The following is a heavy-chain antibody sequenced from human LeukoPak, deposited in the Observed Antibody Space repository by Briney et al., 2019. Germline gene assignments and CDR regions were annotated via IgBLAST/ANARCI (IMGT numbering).Heavy chain of an antibody. CDR3: ARNRGSQQFDY. V-gene: IGHV3-21*01. Sequence: GGSLRLSCAASGFTVSSNYMSWVRQAPGKGLEWVSSISWNSGGIGYADSVKGRFTISRDNAKNSPYLQMNNLRAEDTAVYYCARNRGSQQFDYWGQGTLVTVSS. CDR2: ISWNSGGI. D-gene: IGHD1/OR15-1a*01. J-gene: IGHJ4*02. CDR1: GFTVSSNY.